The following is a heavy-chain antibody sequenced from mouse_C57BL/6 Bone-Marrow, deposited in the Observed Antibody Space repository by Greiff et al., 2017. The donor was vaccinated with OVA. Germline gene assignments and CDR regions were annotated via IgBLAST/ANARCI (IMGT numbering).Heavy chain of an antibody. V-gene: IGHV15-2*01. D-gene: IGHD2-2*01. Sequence: QVQLQQSGSELRSPGSSVKLSCKDFDSEVFPIAYMSWVRQKPGHGFEWIGGILPSIGRTIYGEKFEDKATLDADTLSNTAYLELNSLTSEDSAIYYCARGDYGYDGAWFAYWGQGTLVTVSA. CDR1: DSEVFPIAY. J-gene: IGHJ3*01. CDR3: ARGDYGYDGAWFAY. CDR2: ILPSIGRT.